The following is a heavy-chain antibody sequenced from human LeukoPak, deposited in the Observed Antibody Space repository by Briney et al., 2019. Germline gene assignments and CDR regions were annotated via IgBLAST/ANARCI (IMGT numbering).Heavy chain of an antibody. V-gene: IGHV1-2*02. CDR2: INPNSGGT. Sequence: ASVKVSCKASGNTFTGYYMHWVRQAPGQGLEWMGWINPNSGGTNYAQKFQGRVTMTRDTSISTAYMELSRLRSDDTAAYYCARGPVRGSSGWYINYWGQGTLVTVSS. J-gene: IGHJ4*02. CDR3: ARGPVRGSSGWYINY. CDR1: GNTFTGYY. D-gene: IGHD6-19*01.